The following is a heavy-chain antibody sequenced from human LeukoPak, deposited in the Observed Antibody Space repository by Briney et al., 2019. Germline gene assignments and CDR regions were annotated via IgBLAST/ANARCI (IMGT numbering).Heavy chain of an antibody. CDR3: ARAPSGGGYYSALIDY. CDR2: INPNGGGT. J-gene: IGHJ4*02. V-gene: IGHV1-2*02. Sequence: GASVKVSCKGSGYTFTGYYMHWVRQAPGQGLEWMGWINPNGGGTKYAQKFQGRVTMTRDTSITTASMELSRLRSDDTAVYYCARAPSGGGYYSALIDYWGQGTRVTVSS. D-gene: IGHD3-22*01. CDR1: GYTFTGYY.